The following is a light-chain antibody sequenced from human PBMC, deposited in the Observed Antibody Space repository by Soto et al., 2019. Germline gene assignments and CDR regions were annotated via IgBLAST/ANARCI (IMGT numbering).Light chain of an antibody. CDR1: QSISTW. CDR3: QQYITYSLT. Sequence: DIPMTQSPSTLSSSVGDRVTITCRASQSISTWLAWYQHRPGKAPKLLIYQASSLEGGVPSRFSGSGSGTEFTLSSSSLQPDDFATYYCQQYITYSLTFGQGTKVEL. CDR2: QAS. V-gene: IGKV1-5*03. J-gene: IGKJ2*01.